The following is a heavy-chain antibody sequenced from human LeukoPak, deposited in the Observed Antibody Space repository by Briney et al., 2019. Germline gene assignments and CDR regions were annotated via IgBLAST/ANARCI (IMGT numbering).Heavy chain of an antibody. CDR3: AKDLRGYCTNGVCAPSLDY. J-gene: IGHJ4*02. Sequence: PGGSLRLSCAASGSTFSSYAMSWVCQAPGKGLEWVSAISGSGGSTYYADSVKGRFTISRDNSKNTLYLQMNSLRAEDTAVYYCAKDLRGYCTNGVCAPSLDYWGQGTLVTVSS. D-gene: IGHD2-8*01. CDR2: ISGSGGST. CDR1: GSTFSSYA. V-gene: IGHV3-23*01.